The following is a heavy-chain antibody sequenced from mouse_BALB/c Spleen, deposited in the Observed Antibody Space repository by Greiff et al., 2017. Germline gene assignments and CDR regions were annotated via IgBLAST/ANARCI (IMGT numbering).Heavy chain of an antibody. CDR1: GFAFSSYD. CDR2: ISSGGGST. Sequence: EVKLVESGGGLVKPGGSLKLSCAASGFAFSSYDMSWVRQTPEKRLEWVAYISSGGGSTYYPDTVKGRFTISRDNAKNTLYLQMSSLKSEDTAMYYCARPYGSSYGWFAYWGQGTLVTVSA. J-gene: IGHJ3*01. D-gene: IGHD1-1*01. V-gene: IGHV5-12-1*01. CDR3: ARPYGSSYGWFAY.